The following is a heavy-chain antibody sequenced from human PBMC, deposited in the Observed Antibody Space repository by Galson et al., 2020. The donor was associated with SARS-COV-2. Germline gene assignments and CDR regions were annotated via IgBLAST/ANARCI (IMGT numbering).Heavy chain of an antibody. CDR3: ARVPVVVPAAIPYFDY. Sequence: SVKVSCKASGGTFSSYAISWVRQAPGQGLEWMGRIIPILGIANYAQKFQGRVTITADKSTSTAYMELSSLRSEDTAVYYCARVPVVVPAAIPYFDYWGQGTLDTVSS. J-gene: IGHJ4*02. V-gene: IGHV1-69*04. CDR1: GGTFSSYA. CDR2: IIPILGIA. D-gene: IGHD2-2*02.